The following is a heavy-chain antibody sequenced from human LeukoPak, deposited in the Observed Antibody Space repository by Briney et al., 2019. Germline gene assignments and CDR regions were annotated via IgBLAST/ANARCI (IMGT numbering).Heavy chain of an antibody. CDR3: ARLSRGDTIFGVVNDAFDI. CDR2: IKQDGSEK. V-gene: IGHV3-7*01. J-gene: IGHJ3*02. D-gene: IGHD3-3*01. CDR1: GFTFSSYW. Sequence: PGGSLRLSCAASGFTFSSYWMSWVRQAPGKGLEWVANIKQDGSEKYYVDSVKGRFTISRDNAKNSLYLQMNSLRAEDTAVYYCARLSRGDTIFGVVNDAFDIWGQGTMVTVSS.